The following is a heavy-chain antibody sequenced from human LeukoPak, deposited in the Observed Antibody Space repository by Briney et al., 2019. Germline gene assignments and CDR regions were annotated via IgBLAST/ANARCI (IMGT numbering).Heavy chain of an antibody. V-gene: IGHV3-21*01. D-gene: IGHD2-2*02. J-gene: IGHJ6*02. CDR2: ISSSSSYI. CDR1: GVTFSSYS. CDR3: ARPGYCSSTSCYTGYHYYGMDV. Sequence: GGSLRLSCAASGVTFSSYSMNWGRQARGKGLEWVSSISSSSSYIYYADSVKGRFTISRDNAKNSLYLQMNSLRAEDTAVYYCARPGYCSSTSCYTGYHYYGMDVWGQGTTVTVSS.